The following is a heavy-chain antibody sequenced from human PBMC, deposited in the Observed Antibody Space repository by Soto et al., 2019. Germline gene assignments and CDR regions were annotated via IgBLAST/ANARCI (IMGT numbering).Heavy chain of an antibody. CDR1: GFTFSSYA. D-gene: IGHD3-10*01. J-gene: IGHJ4*02. Sequence: QVQLVESEGGVVQPGRSLRLSCAASGFTFSSYAMHWVRQAPGKGLEWVAVISYDGSNKYYADSVKGRFTISRDNSKNTLYLQMNSLRAEDTAVYYCARESNWWFGELLSNPDYWGQGTLVTVSS. V-gene: IGHV3-30-3*01. CDR2: ISYDGSNK. CDR3: ARESNWWFGELLSNPDY.